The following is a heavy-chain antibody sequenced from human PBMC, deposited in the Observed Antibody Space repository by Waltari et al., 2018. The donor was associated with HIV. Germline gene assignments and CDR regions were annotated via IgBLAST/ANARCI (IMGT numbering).Heavy chain of an antibody. V-gene: IGHV3-7*01. J-gene: IGHJ3*02. D-gene: IGHD2-8*01. CDR1: GFTFSFYW. Sequence: EVQLVESGGGLVQPGGSLRLSCAASGFTFSFYWMVWVRQAPGKGLEWVANIKQDGSEKHYVDSVKGRFTISRDNAKKSLYLQMNSLRAEDTAVYYCARMGLMMYAIGAFDIWGQGTMVTVSS. CDR2: IKQDGSEK. CDR3: ARMGLMMYAIGAFDI.